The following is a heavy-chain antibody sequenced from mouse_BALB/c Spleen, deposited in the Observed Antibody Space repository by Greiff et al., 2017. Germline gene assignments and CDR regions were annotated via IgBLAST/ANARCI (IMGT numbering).Heavy chain of an antibody. D-gene: IGHD2-4*01. V-gene: IGHV1-12*01. CDR2: IYPGNGDT. CDR3: ARSPMITDYFDY. Sequence: QPGAELVKPGASVKMSCKASGYTFTSYNMHWVKQTPGQGLEWIGAIYPGNGDTSYNQKFKGKATLTADKSSSTAYMQLSSLTSEDSAVYYCARSPMITDYFDYWGQGTTLTVSS. J-gene: IGHJ2*01. CDR1: GYTFTSYN.